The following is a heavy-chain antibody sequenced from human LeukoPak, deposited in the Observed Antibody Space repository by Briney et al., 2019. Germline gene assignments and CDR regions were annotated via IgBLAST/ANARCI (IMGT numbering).Heavy chain of an antibody. CDR1: GGSIDSNS. Sequence: SETLSLTCTVSGGSIDSNSWTWIRQPPGKGLEWIGNIYFSGSTSYNPSLKSRVTISVDTSRNQFSLKLSSVTAADTAVYYCARRTYGSGRTDYWGQGTLVTVSS. CDR3: ARRTYGSGRTDY. CDR2: IYFSGST. D-gene: IGHD3-10*01. J-gene: IGHJ4*02. V-gene: IGHV4-39*01.